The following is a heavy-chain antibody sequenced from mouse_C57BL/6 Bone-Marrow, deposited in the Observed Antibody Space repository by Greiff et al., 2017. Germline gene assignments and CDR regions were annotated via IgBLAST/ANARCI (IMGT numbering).Heavy chain of an antibody. CDR1: GFTFSSYA. CDR2: ISDGGSYT. CDR3: ARGGLLRFAY. D-gene: IGHD1-1*01. J-gene: IGHJ3*01. Sequence: EVQLMESGGGLVKPGGSLKLSCAASGFTFSSYAMSWVRQTPEKRLEWVATISDGGSYTYYPDNVKGRFTISRDNAKNNLYLQMSHLKSEDTAMYYFARGGLLRFAYWGQGTLVTVSA. V-gene: IGHV5-4*01.